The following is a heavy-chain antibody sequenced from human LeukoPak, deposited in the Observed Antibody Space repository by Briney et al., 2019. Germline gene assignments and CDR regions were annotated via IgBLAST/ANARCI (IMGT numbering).Heavy chain of an antibody. CDR3: ARHHYSGYDLTHAFDI. V-gene: IGHV4-59*08. CDR2: IYYSGST. CDR1: GGSISSYY. Sequence: SETLSLTCTVSGGSISSYYWSWIRQPPGKGLEWIGYIYYSGSTNYNPSLKSRVTISVDTSKNQSSLKLSSVTAADTAVYYCARHHYSGYDLTHAFDIWGQGTMVTVSS. D-gene: IGHD5-12*01. J-gene: IGHJ3*02.